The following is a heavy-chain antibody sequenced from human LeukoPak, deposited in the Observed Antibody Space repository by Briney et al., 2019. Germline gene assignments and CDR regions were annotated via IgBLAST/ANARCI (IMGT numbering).Heavy chain of an antibody. CDR2: IYYSGST. V-gene: IGHV4-39*01. J-gene: IGHJ5*02. CDR1: GGSISSSSYY. CDR3: ARYGSGSYYRSFDP. D-gene: IGHD3-10*01. Sequence: SETLSLTCTVSGGSISSSSYYWSWIRQPPGKGLEWIGSIYYSGSTYYNPSLKSRVTISVDTSKNQFSLKLSSVTAADTAVYCCARYGSGSYYRSFDPWGQGTLVTVSS.